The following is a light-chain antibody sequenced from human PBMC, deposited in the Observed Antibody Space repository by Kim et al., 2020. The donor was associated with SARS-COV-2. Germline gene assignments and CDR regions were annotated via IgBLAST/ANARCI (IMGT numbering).Light chain of an antibody. CDR1: PTVASSC. V-gene: IGKV3-20*01. J-gene: IGKJ1*01. CDR3: QHRWT. CDR2: STP. Sequence: TLSSSPGDSPTLSGRPCPTVASSCLAWYQHNPGQAPRLLIYSTPTRATGIPDRFSGSESGTDFTLTITRLEPEDFVVYYCQHRWTFGQGTKVDIK.